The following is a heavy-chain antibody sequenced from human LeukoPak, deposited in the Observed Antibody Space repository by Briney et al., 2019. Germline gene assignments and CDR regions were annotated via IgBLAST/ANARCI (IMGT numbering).Heavy chain of an antibody. J-gene: IGHJ4*02. CDR2: ISFDESHK. CDR3: AKAGYYDSSGYFNY. CDR1: GFTFRSYA. V-gene: IGHV3-30-3*01. Sequence: GGSLRLSCADSGFTFRSYAMHWVRQAPGKGLEWVALISFDESHKYYADSVKGRFTISRDNFKNTLYLQMNSLRAEDTAVYYCAKAGYYDSSGYFNYWGQGTLVTVSS. D-gene: IGHD3-22*01.